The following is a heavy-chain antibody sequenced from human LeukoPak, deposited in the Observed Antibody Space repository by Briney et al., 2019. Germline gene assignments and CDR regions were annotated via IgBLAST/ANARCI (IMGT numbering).Heavy chain of an antibody. CDR2: FIPILGTP. CDR3: ARGLYCISSTSCYDYGMDV. CDR1: GGIFRRYG. Sequence: EASVKVSCKTSGGIFRRYGLSWVRQAPGQGLEWMGGFIPILGTPKYAQNLQGRVTITADESTSTGYMELSSLRYEDTAVYYCARGLYCISSTSCYDYGMDVWGQGTTVTVSS. D-gene: IGHD2-2*01. V-gene: IGHV1-69*01. J-gene: IGHJ6*02.